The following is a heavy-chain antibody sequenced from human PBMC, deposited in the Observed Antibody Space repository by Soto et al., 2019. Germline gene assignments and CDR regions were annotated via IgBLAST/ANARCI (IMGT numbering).Heavy chain of an antibody. J-gene: IGHJ4*02. CDR1: GGSVSSGSYY. D-gene: IGHD3-3*01. Sequence: QVQLQESGPGLVKPSETLSLTCTVSGGSVSSGSYYWSWIRQRPGKGLEWIGYIYYSGSTNYNPSLKRRDTISVDTSKNQFSLKLSSVTAADTAVYYCARSFGVVTPFDYWGLGTLVTVSS. CDR3: ARSFGVVTPFDY. CDR2: IYYSGST. V-gene: IGHV4-61*01.